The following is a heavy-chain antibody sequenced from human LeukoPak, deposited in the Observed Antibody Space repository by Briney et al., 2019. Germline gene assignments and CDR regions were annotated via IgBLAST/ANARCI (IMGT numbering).Heavy chain of an antibody. CDR1: GGSISSYY. V-gene: IGHV4-59*01. J-gene: IGHJ5*02. Sequence: PSETLSLTCTVSGGSISSYYWSWIRQPPGKGLEWIGYIYYSGSTNYNLSLKSRVTISVDTSKNQFSLKLSSVTAADTAVYYCAGSIMITFGGVIVSPWGQGTLVTVSS. CDR2: IYYSGST. D-gene: IGHD3-16*02. CDR3: AGSIMITFGGVIVSP.